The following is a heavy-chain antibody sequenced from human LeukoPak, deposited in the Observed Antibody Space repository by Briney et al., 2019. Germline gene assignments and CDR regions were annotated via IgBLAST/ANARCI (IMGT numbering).Heavy chain of an antibody. V-gene: IGHV4-59*01. D-gene: IGHD4-17*01. CDR2: IYYTGTT. CDR3: ARGMVTTAVGAFGV. Sequence: PSETLSLTCTVSGVSINTYYWGWIRQPPGKGLEWIGYIYYTGTTNNNPSLKSRITMSVDTSRNQFSLNLKSVTAADTAVYYCARGMVTTAVGAFGVWGQGTMVTVSS. J-gene: IGHJ3*01. CDR1: GVSINTYY.